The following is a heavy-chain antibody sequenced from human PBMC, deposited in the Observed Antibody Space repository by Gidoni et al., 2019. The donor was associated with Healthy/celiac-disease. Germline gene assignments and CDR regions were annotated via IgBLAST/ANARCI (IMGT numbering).Heavy chain of an antibody. Sequence: QVQLVQSGAEVKKPGASVKVSCKASGYTFTSYGISWVRQAPGQGLEWMGWIRVTMTTDTSTSTAYMELRGLRSDDPAVYYCARGKVGATKHFDYWGQGTLVTVSS. CDR3: ARGKVGATKHFDY. D-gene: IGHD1-26*01. CDR1: GYTFTSYG. J-gene: IGHJ4*02. V-gene: IGHV1-18*01. CDR2: I.